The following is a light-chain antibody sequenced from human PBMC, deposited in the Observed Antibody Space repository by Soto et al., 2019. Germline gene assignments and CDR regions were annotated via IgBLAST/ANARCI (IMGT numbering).Light chain of an antibody. CDR2: AAS. Sequence: DIQMTQSPSSLSISVGDRVTITCRASQSISNYVNWYQQKPGKAPKLLIYAASTLQSGVPSRFSGRGSGTDFTLTISSLQPEDFATYYCQQSYSTPRYTFGQGTKLEIK. V-gene: IGKV1-39*01. CDR1: QSISNY. J-gene: IGKJ2*01. CDR3: QQSYSTPRYT.